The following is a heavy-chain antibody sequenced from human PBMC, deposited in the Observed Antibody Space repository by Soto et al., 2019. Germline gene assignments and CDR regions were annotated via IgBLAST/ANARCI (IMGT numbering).Heavy chain of an antibody. CDR3: ARDYESGGYYNNWFDP. CDR1: GGSMTSYF. CDR2: VYYSGST. Sequence: PSATLSLTCTVSGGSMTSYFWSWIRQPPGKGLEWLGYVYYSGSTTYNPSLKSRVTISVDTSKNQFSLRLTSVTAADTAVYYCARDYESGGYYNNWFDPWGQGTLVTVSS. V-gene: IGHV4-59*01. D-gene: IGHD3-22*01. J-gene: IGHJ5*01.